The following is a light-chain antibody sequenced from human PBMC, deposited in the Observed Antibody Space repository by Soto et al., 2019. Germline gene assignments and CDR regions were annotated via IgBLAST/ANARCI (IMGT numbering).Light chain of an antibody. J-gene: IGKJ5*01. CDR2: GAS. CDR3: QQYGSSHT. Sequence: EIVLTQSPGTLSLSPGERATLSCRASQSVSSSYLAWYQQKPGQAPRLLIYGASSRATGIPDRFSGSGSGTDLTLTISRLEPEDFAVYYCQQYGSSHTFGQGTRLEIQ. CDR1: QSVSSSY. V-gene: IGKV3-20*01.